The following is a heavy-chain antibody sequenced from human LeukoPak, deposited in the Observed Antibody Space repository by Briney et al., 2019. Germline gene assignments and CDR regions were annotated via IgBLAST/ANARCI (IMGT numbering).Heavy chain of an antibody. D-gene: IGHD5-24*01. V-gene: IGHV4-39*07. CDR3: ARLGDGYKSGDY. CDR2: IYYSGST. J-gene: IGHJ4*02. Sequence: SETLSLTCTVSGGSISSSSYYWGWIRQPPGKGLEWIGSIYYSGSTYYNPSLKSRVTISVDTSKNQLSLKLSSVTAADTAVYYCARLGDGYKSGDYWGQGTLVTVSS. CDR1: GGSISSSSYY.